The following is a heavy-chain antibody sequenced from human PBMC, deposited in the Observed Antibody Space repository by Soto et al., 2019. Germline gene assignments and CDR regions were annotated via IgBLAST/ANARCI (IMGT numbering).Heavy chain of an antibody. V-gene: IGHV4-4*02. D-gene: IGHD6-19*01. Sequence: QVQLQESGPGLVKPSGTLSLTCAVSGGSISSSNWWSWVRQPPGKWLEWIGEIYHSGSTNYNPSHKSRVTISVDTSKNQYSLKLSSVTAADTAVYYCASDRSSGWSDWGQGTLVTVSS. CDR1: GGSISSSNW. CDR2: IYHSGST. CDR3: ASDRSSGWSD. J-gene: IGHJ4*02.